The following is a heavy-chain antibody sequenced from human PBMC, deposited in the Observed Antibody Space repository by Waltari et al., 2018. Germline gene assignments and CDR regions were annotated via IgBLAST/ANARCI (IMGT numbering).Heavy chain of an antibody. Sequence: EVQLVESGGGLVKPGGSLRLSCAASGFTFSSYSMNWVRQAPGKGLEWVSSISSSSSYIYYADSVKGRFTISRDNAKNSLYLQMNSLIAEDTAVYYCARDLNSGFRDYWGQGTLVTVSS. D-gene: IGHD2-15*01. CDR2: ISSSSSYI. CDR1: GFTFSSYS. V-gene: IGHV3-21*01. CDR3: ARDLNSGFRDY. J-gene: IGHJ4*02.